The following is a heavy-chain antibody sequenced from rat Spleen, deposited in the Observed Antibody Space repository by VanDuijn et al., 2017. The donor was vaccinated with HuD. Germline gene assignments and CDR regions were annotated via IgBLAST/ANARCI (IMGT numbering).Heavy chain of an antibody. CDR1: GFTFSSYD. CDR3: TTDTFYDGTYYPGGFDY. V-gene: IGHV5-27*01. D-gene: IGHD1-12*02. Sequence: EVQLVESGGGLVQPGRAMKLSCTASGFTFSSYDMAWVRQAPTKGLEWVAYISTGGDNTYYRDSVKGRFTISRDNAKSTLYLQLDSLRSEDTATYYCTTDTFYDGTYYPGGFDYWGQGVMVTVSS. J-gene: IGHJ2*01. CDR2: ISTGGDNT.